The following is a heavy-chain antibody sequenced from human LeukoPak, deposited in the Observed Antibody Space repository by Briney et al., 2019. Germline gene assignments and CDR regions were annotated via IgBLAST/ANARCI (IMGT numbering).Heavy chain of an antibody. D-gene: IGHD6-13*01. Sequence: ASVKVSCKASGYTFTSYYMHWVRQAPGQGLEWMGIINPSGGSTSYAQKFQGRVTMTRDTSTGTVYMELSSLRSEDTAVYYCARAYSSSWDDRGPWFDPWGQGTLVTVSS. CDR1: GYTFTSYY. CDR3: ARAYSSSWDDRGPWFDP. J-gene: IGHJ5*02. V-gene: IGHV1-46*01. CDR2: INPSGGST.